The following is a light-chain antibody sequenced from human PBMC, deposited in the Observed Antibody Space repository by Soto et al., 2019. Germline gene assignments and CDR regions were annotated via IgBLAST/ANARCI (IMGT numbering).Light chain of an antibody. J-gene: IGLJ1*01. CDR3: QSFDSSLRVYV. CDR2: NNL. CDR1: SSNFGAGYE. V-gene: IGLV1-40*01. Sequence: QSVLTQPPSVSGAPGHRVTISCTGSSSNFGAGYEVHWYKQLPGAAPTLVIFNNLNRPSGVPERFSGSKSGTSASLVISGLQAEDEADYYCQSFDSSLRVYVFGSGTKATVL.